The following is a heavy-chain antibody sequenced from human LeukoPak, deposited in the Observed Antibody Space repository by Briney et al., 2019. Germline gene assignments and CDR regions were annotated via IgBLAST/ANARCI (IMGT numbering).Heavy chain of an antibody. CDR2: INPNSGGT. CDR3: ARGDLEMAIDY. V-gene: IGHV1-2*06. J-gene: IGHJ4*02. CDR1: GYTFTGYY. Sequence: ASVKVSCKASGYTFTGYYMHWVRQAPGQGLEWMGRINPNSGGTNYAQKFQGRVTMTRDTSISTAYMELSSLRSDDAAVYYCARGDLEMAIDYWGQGTLVTVSS. D-gene: IGHD5-24*01.